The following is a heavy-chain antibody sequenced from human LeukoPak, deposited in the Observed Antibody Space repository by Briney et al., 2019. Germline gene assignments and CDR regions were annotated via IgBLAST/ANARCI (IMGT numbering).Heavy chain of an antibody. CDR3: VKDHDRNWNDKGYCDY. Sequence: GGSLRLSCSASGFTYSNYAMHWVRQAPGKGLEYVSAITSNGGNTYYADSVKGRFTISRDNSKNTLDLQMSSLGAEDTAVYYCVKDHDRNWNDKGYCDYWGQGTLVTVSS. CDR2: ITSNGGNT. J-gene: IGHJ4*02. D-gene: IGHD1-1*01. V-gene: IGHV3-64D*09. CDR1: GFTYSNYA.